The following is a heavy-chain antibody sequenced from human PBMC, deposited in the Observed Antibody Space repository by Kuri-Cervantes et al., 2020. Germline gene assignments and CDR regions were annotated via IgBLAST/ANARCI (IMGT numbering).Heavy chain of an antibody. CDR1: GYTFTSYD. CDR2: MNPNSGNT. Sequence: ASVKVSCKASGYTFTSYDINWVRQATGQGLEWMGWMNPNSGNTGYAQKFQGRVTMTRNTSISTAYMELSRLRSDDTAAYYCAREALSPLLWSSGSGWFDPWGQGTLVTVSS. V-gene: IGHV1-8*01. CDR3: AREALSPLLWSSGSGWFDP. D-gene: IGHD3-10*01. J-gene: IGHJ5*02.